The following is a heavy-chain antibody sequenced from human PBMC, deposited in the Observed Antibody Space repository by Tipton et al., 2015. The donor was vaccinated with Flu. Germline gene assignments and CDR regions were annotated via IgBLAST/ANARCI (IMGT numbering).Heavy chain of an antibody. CDR3: AREGGVVVSDIDAFDI. Sequence: QLVQSGGGVVQPGRSLRLSCAASGFTFGNYGMHWLRQAAGKGLEWVSFISYDGRNKYYADSMRGRFTISRDNSKNTLYLQMHSLQTEDTAVYYCAREGGVVVSDIDAFDIWGQGTMVTVSS. V-gene: IGHV3-30*19. CDR1: GFTFGNYG. CDR2: ISYDGRNK. J-gene: IGHJ3*02. D-gene: IGHD2-21*01.